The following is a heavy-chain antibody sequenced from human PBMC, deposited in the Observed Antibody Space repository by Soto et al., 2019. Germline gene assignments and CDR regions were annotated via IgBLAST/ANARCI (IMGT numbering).Heavy chain of an antibody. Sequence: EVHLVESGGGSVQPGGSLRISCGASGFTFGSYWMDWVRQAPGKGLVRVSRINGDGRITTYADSVKGRFTISRDNAGSTLYLQMNSLRVDDTAVYYCSRETLWFGESPKSGGQGTLVTVSS. CDR2: INGDGRIT. J-gene: IGHJ4*02. CDR3: SRETLWFGESPKS. CDR1: GFTFGSYW. V-gene: IGHV3-74*01. D-gene: IGHD3-10*01.